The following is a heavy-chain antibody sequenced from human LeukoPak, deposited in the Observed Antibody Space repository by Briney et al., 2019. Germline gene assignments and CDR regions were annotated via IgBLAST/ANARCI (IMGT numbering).Heavy chain of an antibody. CDR2: ISYDGSNK. V-gene: IGHV3-30*01. Sequence: GRSLRLSCAASGFTFSSYAMHWVRQAPGKGLEWVAVISYDGSNKYYADSVKGRFTISRDNSKNTLYLQMNSLRAEDTAVYYCAKDRGAAAAPQHWGQGTLVTVSS. CDR1: GFTFSSYA. D-gene: IGHD6-13*01. CDR3: AKDRGAAAAPQH. J-gene: IGHJ1*01.